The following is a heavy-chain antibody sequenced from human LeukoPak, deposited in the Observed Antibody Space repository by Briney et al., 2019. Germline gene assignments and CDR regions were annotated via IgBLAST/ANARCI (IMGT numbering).Heavy chain of an antibody. D-gene: IGHD3-9*01. Sequence: SQTLSLTCTVSGGSISSGGYYWSWIRQHPGKGLEWIGYIYYSGSTYYNPSLKSRVTISVDTSKNQFSLKLSSVTAADTAVYYCATVPVKYYDILTGYYPAFDYWGQGTLVTVSS. CDR3: ATVPVKYYDILTGYYPAFDY. CDR1: GGSISSGGYY. V-gene: IGHV4-31*03. CDR2: IYYSGST. J-gene: IGHJ4*02.